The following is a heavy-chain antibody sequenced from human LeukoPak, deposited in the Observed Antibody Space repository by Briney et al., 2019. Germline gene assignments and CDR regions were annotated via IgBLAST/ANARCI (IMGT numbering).Heavy chain of an antibody. D-gene: IGHD6-25*01. Sequence: ASVKVSCKASGYTFTSYGISWVRQAPGQGLEWMGWISAYNGNTNYAQKLQGRVTMTTDTSTSTAYMELRSLRSDDTAVYYCARDPPVIAAWTYYGMDVWGQGTTVTVSS. CDR3: ARDPPVIAAWTYYGMDV. J-gene: IGHJ6*02. V-gene: IGHV1-18*01. CDR2: ISAYNGNT. CDR1: GYTFTSYG.